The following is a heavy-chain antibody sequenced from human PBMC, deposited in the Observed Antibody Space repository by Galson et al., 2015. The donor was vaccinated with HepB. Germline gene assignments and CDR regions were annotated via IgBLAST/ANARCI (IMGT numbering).Heavy chain of an antibody. J-gene: IGHJ6*03. V-gene: IGHV3-48*01. D-gene: IGHD1-14*01. CDR3: ARNPLKYQAYHYYYYMDV. CDR2: ISVISSTT. Sequence: SLRLSCAGFGFPFSSYSMNWVRQAPGKGLEWISYISVISSTTYSAASVRRRFTISRDHANNSLYHQMDSLGADDTAVYYCARNPLKYQAYHYYYYMDVWGKGTTVTVSS. CDR1: GFPFSSYS.